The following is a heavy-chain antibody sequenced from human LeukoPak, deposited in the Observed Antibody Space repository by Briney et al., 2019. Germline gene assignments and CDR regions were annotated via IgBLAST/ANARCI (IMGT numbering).Heavy chain of an antibody. Sequence: PGGSLRLSCAASGFTFSSYAMSWVRQAPGKGLEWVSAISGSGGSTYYAGSVKGRFTISRDNSKNTLYLQMNSLRAEDTAVYYCAKGRAYCGGDCYSSYNWFDPWGQGTLVTVSS. V-gene: IGHV3-23*01. D-gene: IGHD2-21*02. CDR3: AKGRAYCGGDCYSSYNWFDP. J-gene: IGHJ5*02. CDR1: GFTFSSYA. CDR2: ISGSGGST.